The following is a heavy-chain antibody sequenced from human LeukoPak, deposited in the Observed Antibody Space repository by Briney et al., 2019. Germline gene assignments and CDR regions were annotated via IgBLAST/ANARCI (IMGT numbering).Heavy chain of an antibody. D-gene: IGHD5-18*01. Sequence: PGGSLRLSCAASGFTFSSYAMSWVRQPPGKGREWVSTISGRTGTTHYADSVKGRLTTSRDNSKNTLYLQMNSLRAEDTAVYYCARAFSTAWIQTNSDYYFDYWGQGTLVTVSS. CDR2: ISGRTGTT. V-gene: IGHV3-23*01. CDR1: GFTFSSYA. CDR3: ARAFSTAWIQTNSDYYFDY. J-gene: IGHJ4*02.